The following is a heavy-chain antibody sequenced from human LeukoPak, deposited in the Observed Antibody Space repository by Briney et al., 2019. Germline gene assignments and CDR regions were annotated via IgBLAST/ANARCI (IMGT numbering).Heavy chain of an antibody. CDR2: INHSGST. V-gene: IGHV4-34*01. CDR1: GGSISSYY. D-gene: IGHD6-19*01. CDR3: ARIAVPRVRRYFDY. J-gene: IGHJ4*02. Sequence: SETLSLTCTVSGGSISSYYWSWIRQPPGKGLEWIGEINHSGSTNYNPSLKSRVTISVDTSKNQFSLKLNSVTAADTAVYYCARIAVPRVRRYFDYWGQGTLVTVSS.